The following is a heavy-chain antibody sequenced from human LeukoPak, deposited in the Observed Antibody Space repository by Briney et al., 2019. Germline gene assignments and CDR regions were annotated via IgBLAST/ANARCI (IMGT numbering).Heavy chain of an antibody. Sequence: ASVKVSCKVSGYTLTELSMHWVRQAPGKGLEWTGGFDPEDGETIYAQKFQGRVTMTEDTSTDTAYMELSSLRSEDTAVYYCATGNIAVAGDFDYWGQGTLVTVSS. D-gene: IGHD6-19*01. J-gene: IGHJ4*02. CDR1: GYTLTELS. CDR2: FDPEDGET. V-gene: IGHV1-24*01. CDR3: ATGNIAVAGDFDY.